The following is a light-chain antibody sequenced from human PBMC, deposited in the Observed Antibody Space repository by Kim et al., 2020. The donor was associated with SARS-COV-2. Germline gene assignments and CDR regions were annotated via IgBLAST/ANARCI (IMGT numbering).Light chain of an antibody. CDR1: QSISSW. J-gene: IGKJ1*01. V-gene: IGKV1-5*03. Sequence: DIQITQSPSTLSTSVGDRVTITCRASQSISSWLAWYQQKPGKAPKVLIFAASTLQSGVPSRFSGSGSGTEFTLTISSLQPDDFATYYCQQYNTYPWTFGQGTKVDIK. CDR3: QQYNTYPWT. CDR2: AAS.